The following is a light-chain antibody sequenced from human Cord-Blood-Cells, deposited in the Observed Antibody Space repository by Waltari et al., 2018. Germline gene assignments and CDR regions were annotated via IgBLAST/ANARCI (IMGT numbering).Light chain of an antibody. CDR1: SSDVGGYNY. J-gene: IGLJ2*01. CDR3: CSYAGSYTVV. CDR2: DVS. V-gene: IGLV2-11*01. Sequence: QSALTQPRSVSGSPGQSVTISCTGTSSDVGGYNYVSWYQQHPGKAPKLMIYDVSKRPSGVPYRFFGSKSGNTASLTISGLQAEDEADYYCCSYAGSYTVVFGGGTKLTVL.